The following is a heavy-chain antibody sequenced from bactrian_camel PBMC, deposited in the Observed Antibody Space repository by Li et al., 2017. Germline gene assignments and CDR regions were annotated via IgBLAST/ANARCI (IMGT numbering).Heavy chain of an antibody. V-gene: IGHV3S56*01. CDR2: ISEDGSE. D-gene: IGHD6*01. CDR1: DFPTRRYC. Sequence: HVQLVESGGGPAQAGGSLDLSCVASDFPTRRYCVGWFRQAPGDECELVSTISEDGSEYYSDSVKGRFTISQDNDRNAVYLQMNSLKPEDTAVYYWAAPGAHRGGGWSNPCGFGACGQGTQVTVS. J-gene: IGHJ6*01. CDR3: AAPGAHRGGGWSNPCGFGA.